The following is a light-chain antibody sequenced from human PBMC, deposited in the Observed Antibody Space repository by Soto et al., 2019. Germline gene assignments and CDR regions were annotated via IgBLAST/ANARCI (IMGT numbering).Light chain of an antibody. CDR3: CSYAGSSTRLYV. J-gene: IGLJ1*01. Sequence: QSALTQPASVSGSPGQSITISCTGTSSDVGSYNLVSWYQQHPGKAPKLMIYEVSKRPSGVFNRFSGSKSGNTASLTISGLQAEDEADYYCCSYAGSSTRLYVFGTGTKLTVL. CDR2: EVS. V-gene: IGLV2-23*02. CDR1: SSDVGSYNL.